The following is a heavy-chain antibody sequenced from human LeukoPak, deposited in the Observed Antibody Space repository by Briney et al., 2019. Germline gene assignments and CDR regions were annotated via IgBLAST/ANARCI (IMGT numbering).Heavy chain of an antibody. CDR2: IKQDGSEK. V-gene: IGHV3-7*01. CDR1: GFTFNKYY. Sequence: PGGSLRLSCAASGFTFNKYYMSWVRQAPGKGLEWVADIKQDGSEKYYVDSVKGRFTISRDNPKNSLYVQMNSLRADDTAVYYCVREGGEYLSGPFDYWGRGTLVTVSS. CDR3: VREGGEYLSGPFDY. J-gene: IGHJ4*02. D-gene: IGHD1-26*01.